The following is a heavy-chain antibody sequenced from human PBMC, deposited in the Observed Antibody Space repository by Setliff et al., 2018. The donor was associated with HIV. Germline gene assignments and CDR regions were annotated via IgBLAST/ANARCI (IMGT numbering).Heavy chain of an antibody. CDR2: ISSSGTT. CDR3: ARLGRAIDDGGSSLRLDF. J-gene: IGHJ4*02. V-gene: IGHV4-4*09. Sequence: SETLSLTCVVSDDSFSNYDWTWIRQSPGKALEWIGYISSSGTTTYNPSLRSRVTISIETSNTRFSLWLRSATAANTATYFCARLGRAIDDGGSSLRLDFWGQGMLVTVSS. D-gene: IGHD2-21*01. CDR1: DDSFSNYD.